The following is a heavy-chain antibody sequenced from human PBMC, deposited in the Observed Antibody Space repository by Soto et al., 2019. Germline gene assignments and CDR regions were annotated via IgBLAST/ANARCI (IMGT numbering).Heavy chain of an antibody. CDR3: ARASYGDYPAYYYYYYMDV. J-gene: IGHJ6*03. V-gene: IGHV4-31*03. D-gene: IGHD4-17*01. CDR1: GGSISSGGYY. Sequence: SETLSLTCTVSGGSISSGGYYWSWIRQHPGKGLEWIGYIYYSGSTYYNPSLKSRVTISVDTSKNQFSLKLSSVTAADTAVYYCARASYGDYPAYYYYYYMDVWGKGTTVTVSS. CDR2: IYYSGST.